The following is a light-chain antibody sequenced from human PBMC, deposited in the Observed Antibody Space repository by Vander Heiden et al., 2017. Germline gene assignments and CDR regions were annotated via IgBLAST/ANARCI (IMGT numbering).Light chain of an antibody. CDR3: QTWDSGVV. V-gene: IGLV3-1*01. J-gene: IGLJ2*01. CDR1: TLDDKS. Sequence: SYELTQPPSVSVSPGQTATITRPGRTLDDKSISWYQQKPGQSPVLVIHQDDTRPSGIPARFSGSNSGDTATLTISGTQAMDEADYFCQTWDSGVVFGGGTKLTVL. CDR2: QDD.